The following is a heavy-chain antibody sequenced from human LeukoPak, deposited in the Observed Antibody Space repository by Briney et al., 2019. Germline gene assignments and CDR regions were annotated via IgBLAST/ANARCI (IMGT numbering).Heavy chain of an antibody. CDR2: IKPDGSEI. V-gene: IGHV3-7*01. J-gene: IGHJ4*02. D-gene: IGHD5-18*01. CDR3: ARSLSRYSYGPFDY. Sequence: GGSLRLSCAASGFTFSNTWMSWVRQAPGKGLECVANIKPDGSEIYYVDSVKGRFTISRDNAKNSLYLQMNSLRAEDTAVFYCARSLSRYSYGPFDYWGQGTLVTVSS. CDR1: GFTFSNTW.